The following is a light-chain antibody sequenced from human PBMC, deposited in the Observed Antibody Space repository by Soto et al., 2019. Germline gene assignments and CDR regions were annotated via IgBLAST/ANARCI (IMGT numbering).Light chain of an antibody. Sequence: QSALTQPASVSGSPGQSITVSCTGTSSDIGAYNYVSWYQQHPGKDPRLMIYEVIYRPSGVSNRFSGSKSGNTASLTISGLQAEDEADYYCSSYTSSSTYVFGTGTKLTVL. CDR1: SSDIGAYNY. J-gene: IGLJ1*01. CDR2: EVI. CDR3: SSYTSSSTYV. V-gene: IGLV2-14*01.